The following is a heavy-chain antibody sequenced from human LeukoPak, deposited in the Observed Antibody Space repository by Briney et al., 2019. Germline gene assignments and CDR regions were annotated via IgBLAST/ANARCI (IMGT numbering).Heavy chain of an antibody. V-gene: IGHV1-46*01. CDR1: GYTFISYY. CDR2: INPSGGST. Sequence: GASVKVSCKASGYTFISYYMHWVRQAPGQGLEWMGIINPSGGSTSYAQKFQGRVTMTRDTSTSTVYMELSSLRSEDTAVYYCARASGAGGMLYGPDYWGQGTLVTVSS. CDR3: ARASGAGGMLYGPDY. D-gene: IGHD2-8*01. J-gene: IGHJ4*02.